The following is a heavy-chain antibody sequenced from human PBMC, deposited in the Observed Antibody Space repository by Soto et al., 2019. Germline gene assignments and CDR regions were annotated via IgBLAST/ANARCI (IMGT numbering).Heavy chain of an antibody. Sequence: VGSLRLSCAAFRFTFSSYAMHWVRQAPGKGLEWVAVISYDGSHKNHADSVKGRFTISRDNSEDTLYLQMNSLRTEDTAVYYCAREEAAIFDNWGQGTLVTVSS. D-gene: IGHD2-2*02. CDR1: RFTFSSYA. J-gene: IGHJ4*02. V-gene: IGHV3-30-3*01. CDR3: AREEAAIFDN. CDR2: ISYDGSHK.